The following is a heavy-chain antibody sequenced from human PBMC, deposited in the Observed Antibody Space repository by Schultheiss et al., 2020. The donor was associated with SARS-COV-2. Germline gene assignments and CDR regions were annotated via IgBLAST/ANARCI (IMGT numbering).Heavy chain of an antibody. Sequence: SETLSLTCTVSGGSISSYYWSWIRQPPGKGLEWIGSIYHSGSTYYNPSLKSRVTISVDTSKNQFSLKLSSVTAADTAVYYCARDFPEARGAFDSWGQGTLVTVSS. J-gene: IGHJ4*02. CDR2: IYHSGST. CDR1: GGSISSYY. CDR3: ARDFPEARGAFDS. V-gene: IGHV4-59*12. D-gene: IGHD6-6*01.